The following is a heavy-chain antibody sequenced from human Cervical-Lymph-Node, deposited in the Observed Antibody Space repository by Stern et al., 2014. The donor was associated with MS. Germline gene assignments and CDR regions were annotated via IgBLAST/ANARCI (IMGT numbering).Heavy chain of an antibody. CDR1: GGSISSSY. V-gene: IGHV4-59*01. Sequence: QVQLQESGPGLVKPSETLSLTCTVSGGSISSSYWSWIRQPPGKGLEWIGDIYYSGSTNYNPSLKSRVTIAVDTSKNQFSLKLSSVTAADTAVYYCARDQCSGGSCYELNYYGMDVWGQGTTVTVSS. CDR3: ARDQCSGGSCYELNYYGMDV. CDR2: IYYSGST. D-gene: IGHD2-15*01. J-gene: IGHJ6*02.